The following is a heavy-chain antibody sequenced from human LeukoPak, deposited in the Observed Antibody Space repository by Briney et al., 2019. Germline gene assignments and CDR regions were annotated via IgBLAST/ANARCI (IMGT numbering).Heavy chain of an antibody. J-gene: IGHJ6*02. Sequence: GGSLRLSCAASGFTFSSYSMSWVRQAPGKGLEWVSAISGSGGSTYYADSVKGRFTISRDNSKNTLYLQMNSLRAEDTAVYYCAKGLSGWYYYYGMDVWGQGTTVTVSS. CDR3: AKGLSGWYYYYGMDV. CDR1: GFTFSSYS. V-gene: IGHV3-23*01. D-gene: IGHD6-19*01. CDR2: ISGSGGST.